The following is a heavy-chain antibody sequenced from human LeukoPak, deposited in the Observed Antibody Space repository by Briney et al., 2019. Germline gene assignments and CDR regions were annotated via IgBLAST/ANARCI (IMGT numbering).Heavy chain of an antibody. Sequence: ASVKVSCKASGGTFSSYAISWVRQAPGQGLEWMGGIIPIFGTANYAQKFQGRVTITTDESTSTAYMELSILRSEDTAVYYCARAGSSGYYYAVAHAEYFQHWGQGTLVTVSS. V-gene: IGHV1-69*05. CDR1: GGTFSSYA. J-gene: IGHJ1*01. CDR2: IIPIFGTA. D-gene: IGHD3-22*01. CDR3: ARAGSSGYYYAVAHAEYFQH.